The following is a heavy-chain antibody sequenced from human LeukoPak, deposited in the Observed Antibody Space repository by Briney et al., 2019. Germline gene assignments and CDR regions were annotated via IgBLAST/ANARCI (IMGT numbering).Heavy chain of an antibody. CDR1: GFTFSSYG. Sequence: GGSLRLSCAASGFTFSSYGMHWVRQAPGKGLEWVAVISYDGSNKYYADFVKGRFTSSRDNSKNSLYLQMNSLRAEDTALYYCAGGGGWYWGQGTLVTVSS. CDR2: ISYDGSNK. CDR3: AGGGGWY. V-gene: IGHV3-30*03. D-gene: IGHD2-15*01. J-gene: IGHJ4*02.